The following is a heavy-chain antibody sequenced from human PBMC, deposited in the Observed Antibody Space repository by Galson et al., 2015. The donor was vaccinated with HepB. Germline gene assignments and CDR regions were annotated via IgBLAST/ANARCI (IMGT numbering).Heavy chain of an antibody. CDR2: ISSSSSYT. Sequence: SLRLSCAASGFTFSDYYMSWIRQAPGKGLEWVSYISSSSSYTNYADSVKGRFTISRDNAKNSLYLQMNSLRAEDTAVYYCARGYDILTGYWFDYWGQGTLVTVSS. CDR3: ARGYDILTGYWFDY. V-gene: IGHV3-11*06. D-gene: IGHD3-9*01. J-gene: IGHJ4*02. CDR1: GFTFSDYY.